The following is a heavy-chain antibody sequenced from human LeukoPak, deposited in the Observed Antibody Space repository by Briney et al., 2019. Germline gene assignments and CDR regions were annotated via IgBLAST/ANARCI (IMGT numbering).Heavy chain of an antibody. J-gene: IGHJ5*02. CDR1: VHTFTDYY. CDR2: INPKSGDT. Sequence: ASVKVSCKTSVHTFTDYYMHWVRQAPGQGLEWMGWINPKSGDTKYAQIFQGRVTVTRDTSISTAYMELTSLRSDDTDVYYCASYASGYNWLKVWGQGTPVTVSS. V-gene: IGHV1-2*02. D-gene: IGHD2-2*01. CDR3: ASYASGYNWLKV.